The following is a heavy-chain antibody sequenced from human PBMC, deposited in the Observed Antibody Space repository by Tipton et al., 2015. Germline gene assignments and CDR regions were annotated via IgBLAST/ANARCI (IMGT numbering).Heavy chain of an antibody. CDR2: IYNSGST. CDR1: GGSISSYY. Sequence: GLVKPSETLSLTCTVSGGSISSYYWSWIRQPPGKGLEWIGYIYNSGSTKYKSSLKGRVTISVDTSKNQFSLKLTSVTAADTAVYYCARDGEDYNFGFDYWGQGTLVTVSS. J-gene: IGHJ4*02. D-gene: IGHD5-24*01. CDR3: ARDGEDYNFGFDY. V-gene: IGHV4-59*01.